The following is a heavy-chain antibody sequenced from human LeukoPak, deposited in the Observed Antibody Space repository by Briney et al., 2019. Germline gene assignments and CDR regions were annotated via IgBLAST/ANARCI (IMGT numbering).Heavy chain of an antibody. D-gene: IGHD3-3*01. J-gene: IGHJ4*02. Sequence: SETLSLTCTVSGGSISSSSYFWGWVRQPPGKGLEWIGSIFYSGNTYYSPSLKSRVTISVDTSKNQFSLKLSSVTAADTAVYYCAREGGFYRPLDYSGQGTLVTVSS. CDR3: AREGGFYRPLDY. V-gene: IGHV4-39*02. CDR1: GGSISSSSYF. CDR2: IFYSGNT.